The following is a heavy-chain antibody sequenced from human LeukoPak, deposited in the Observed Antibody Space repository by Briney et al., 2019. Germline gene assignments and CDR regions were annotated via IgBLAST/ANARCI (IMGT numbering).Heavy chain of an antibody. CDR1: GGSISSYY. D-gene: IGHD3-10*01. J-gene: IGHJ6*03. V-gene: IGHV4-59*01. CDR2: NSGST. Sequence: TLSLTCTVSGGSISSYYWSWIRQPPGKGLEWIGYNSGSTNYNPSLKSRVTISVDTSKNQFSLKLSSVTAADTAVYYCARGTPGSSYYYYYYMDVWGKGTTVTVSS. CDR3: ARGTPGSSYYYYYYMDV.